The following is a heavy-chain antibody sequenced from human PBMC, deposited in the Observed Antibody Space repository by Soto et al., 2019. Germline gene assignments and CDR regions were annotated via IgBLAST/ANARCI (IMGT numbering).Heavy chain of an antibody. CDR1: GYIFTNFY. CDR3: TRGLASGDY. CDR2: INPNGGST. Sequence: QVQRVQPGAEVKKPGASVKFSCKASGYIFTNFYIHWVRQAPGQGLEWIGIINPNGGSTNYAQNFQGRVTMTRDTSTSTVYMDLSSLRSDDTAVYYCTRGLASGDYWGQGTLITVSS. V-gene: IGHV1-46*03. J-gene: IGHJ4*02. D-gene: IGHD6-6*01.